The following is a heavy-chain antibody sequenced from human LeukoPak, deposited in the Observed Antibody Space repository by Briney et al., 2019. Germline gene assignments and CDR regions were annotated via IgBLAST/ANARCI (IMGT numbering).Heavy chain of an antibody. J-gene: IGHJ5*02. Sequence: GGSLRLSCAASGFTFSSYAMSWVRQAPGKGLEWVSGISGSGGSTYYADSVKGRFIISRDNSKNTLYLQMNSLRAEDTAVYYCAKDGIAAAEGGGWFDPWGQGTLVTVSS. D-gene: IGHD6-13*01. CDR2: ISGSGGST. CDR3: AKDGIAAAEGGGWFDP. V-gene: IGHV3-23*01. CDR1: GFTFSSYA.